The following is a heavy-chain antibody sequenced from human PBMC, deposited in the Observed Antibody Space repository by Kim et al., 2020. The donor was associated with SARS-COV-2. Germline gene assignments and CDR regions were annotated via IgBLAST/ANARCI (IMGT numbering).Heavy chain of an antibody. CDR1: GFTFSSYS. CDR2: ISSSSSTI. CDR3: ARDYRRSIADVVVSFYYYYGMDV. V-gene: IGHV3-48*02. D-gene: IGHD6-6*01. Sequence: GGSLRLSCAASGFTFSSYSMNWVRQAPGKGLEWVSYISSSSSTIYYADSVKGRFTISRDNAKNSLYLQMNSLRDEDTAVYYCARDYRRSIADVVVSFYYYYGMDVWGQGTTVTVSS. J-gene: IGHJ6*02.